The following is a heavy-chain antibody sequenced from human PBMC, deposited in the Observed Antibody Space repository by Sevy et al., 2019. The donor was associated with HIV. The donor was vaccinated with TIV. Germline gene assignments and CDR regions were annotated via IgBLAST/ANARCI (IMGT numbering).Heavy chain of an antibody. CDR1: GFTFSSYW. V-gene: IGHV3-74*01. CDR2: INSDGSST. D-gene: IGHD3-10*01. J-gene: IGHJ6*02. Sequence: GGSLRLSCAASGFTFSSYWMHWVRQAPGKGLVWVSRINSDGSSTSYADSVKGRFTISRDNAKNTLYLQMNSLRAEDTAVYYCARVDVRGVIITPDTNYYYGMDVWGQGTTVTVSS. CDR3: ARVDVRGVIITPDTNYYYGMDV.